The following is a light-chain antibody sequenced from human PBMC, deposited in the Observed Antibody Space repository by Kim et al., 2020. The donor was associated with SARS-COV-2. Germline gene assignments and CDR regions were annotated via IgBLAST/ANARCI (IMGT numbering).Light chain of an antibody. CDR1: KLGDKF. CDR3: QAWDTSTNWV. CDR2: QDT. V-gene: IGLV3-1*01. Sequence: VSPGQTASLTCIGDKLGDKFVSWYQQKPGQSPVLVIYQDTKRPSRIPERFSGSNSGNTATLTISGTQAMDEADYYCQAWDTSTNWVFGGGTQLTVL. J-gene: IGLJ3*02.